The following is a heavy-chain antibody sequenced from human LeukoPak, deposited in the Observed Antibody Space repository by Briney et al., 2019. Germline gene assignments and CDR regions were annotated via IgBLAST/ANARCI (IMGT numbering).Heavy chain of an antibody. J-gene: IGHJ6*03. D-gene: IGHD3-22*01. CDR2: MNPNSGNT. CDR3: ARALYYYDSSGYYSIRWGYYYYYMDV. Sequence: GASVKVSCKASGYTFTSYDINWVRRATGQGLEWMGWMNPNSGNTGYAQKFQGRVTMTRNTSISTAYMELSSLRSEDTAVYYCARALYYYDSSGYYSIRWGYYYYYMDVWGKGTTVTVSS. V-gene: IGHV1-8*01. CDR1: GYTFTSYD.